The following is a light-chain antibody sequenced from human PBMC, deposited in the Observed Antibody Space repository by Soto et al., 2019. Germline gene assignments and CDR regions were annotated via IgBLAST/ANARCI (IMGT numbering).Light chain of an antibody. Sequence: QYVLTQPPSASASLVASVTLTCTMNSGYSNYKVDWYQQRPGKGPRFVMRVGTGGIVGSKGDGIPDRFSVLGSGLNRYLTIKNIQEEDESDYYCGADHGSGSNFVYVFGTGTKLTVL. CDR2: VGTGGIVG. CDR1: SGYSNYK. J-gene: IGLJ1*01. CDR3: GADHGSGSNFVYV. V-gene: IGLV9-49*01.